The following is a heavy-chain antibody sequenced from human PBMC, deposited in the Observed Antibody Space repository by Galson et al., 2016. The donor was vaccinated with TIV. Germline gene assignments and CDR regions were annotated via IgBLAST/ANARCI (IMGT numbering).Heavy chain of an antibody. CDR3: ARRFYFDY. CDR1: GYTLSTYY. Sequence: SVKVSCKASGYTLSTYYMHWLRQAPGQGLEWMGIIDPSVGSTTYSQKFQGRVTMTSDTSTSTVYMELTSLKSEDTAVYYRARRFYFDYWGQGTLVTVSS. V-gene: IGHV1-46*01. J-gene: IGHJ4*02. CDR2: IDPSVGST.